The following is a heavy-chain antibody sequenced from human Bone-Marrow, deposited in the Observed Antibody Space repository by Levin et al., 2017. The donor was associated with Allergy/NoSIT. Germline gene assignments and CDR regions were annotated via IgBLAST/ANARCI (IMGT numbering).Heavy chain of an antibody. D-gene: IGHD6-13*01. CDR1: GASISGGSYY. Sequence: SETLSLTCTVSGASISGGSYYWTWIRQPAGKGLEWIGRIYTSGDTNYSPSLKSRVSISFDRSNNHFSLKVTSVTAADTAMYYCARDSGFSSILAWWGQGTLVTVSS. CDR3: ARDSGFSSILAW. J-gene: IGHJ4*02. V-gene: IGHV4-61*02. CDR2: IYTSGDT.